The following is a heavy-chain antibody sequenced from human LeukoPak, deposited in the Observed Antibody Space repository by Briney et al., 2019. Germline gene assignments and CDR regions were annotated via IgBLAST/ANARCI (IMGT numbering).Heavy chain of an antibody. D-gene: IGHD3-3*01. CDR2: IIPIFGTA. CDR1: GGTFSSYA. CDR3: ARVYDFWSGYYYADY. J-gene: IGHJ4*02. V-gene: IGHV1-69*05. Sequence: SVTVSCKASGGTFSSYAISWVRQAPGQGLEWMGGIIPIFGTANYAQKLQGRVTMTTDTSTSTAYMELRSLRSDDTAVYYCARVYDFWSGYYYADYWGQGTLVTVSS.